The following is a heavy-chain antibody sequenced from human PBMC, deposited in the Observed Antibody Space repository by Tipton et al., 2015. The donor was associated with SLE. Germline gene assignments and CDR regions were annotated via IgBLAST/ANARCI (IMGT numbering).Heavy chain of an antibody. CDR1: GGSFSGYY. J-gene: IGHJ4*02. Sequence: TLSLTCAVYGGSFSGYYWSWIRQPPGKGLEWIGEINHSGSTYYNPSLKSRVTISVDTSKNQFSLKLSSVTAADTAVYYCARVEGYYYDSSGPRDWGQGTLVTVSS. D-gene: IGHD3-22*01. V-gene: IGHV4-34*01. CDR2: INHSGST. CDR3: ARVEGYYYDSSGPRD.